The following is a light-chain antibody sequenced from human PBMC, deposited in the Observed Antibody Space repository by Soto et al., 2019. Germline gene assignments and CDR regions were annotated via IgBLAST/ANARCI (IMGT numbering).Light chain of an antibody. J-gene: IGLJ3*02. CDR3: STWDDSLRQVM. CDR1: NSTVGGNY. CDR2: RNS. Sequence: QPVLTQPPSASGTPGQRVTISCSGSNSTVGGNYVYWYQQVPGMAPKLLMYRNSQRPSGVPDRFSGSRSGISASLTITGLRSEDEADYYCSTWDDSLRQVMFGGGTQLTVL. V-gene: IGLV1-47*01.